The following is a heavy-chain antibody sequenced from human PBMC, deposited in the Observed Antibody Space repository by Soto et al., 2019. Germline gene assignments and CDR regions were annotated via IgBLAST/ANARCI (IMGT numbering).Heavy chain of an antibody. D-gene: IGHD5-12*01. V-gene: IGHV1-69*02. CDR1: GGTFSSYT. CDR3: AGAWKYSGYEGGY. Sequence: QVQLVQSGAEVKKPGSSVKVSCKASGGTFSSYTISWVRQAPGQGLEWMGRIIPILGIANYAQKFQGRVTITADKSTSTAYMELSSLRSEDTAVYYCAGAWKYSGYEGGYWGQGTLVTVSS. CDR2: IIPILGIA. J-gene: IGHJ4*02.